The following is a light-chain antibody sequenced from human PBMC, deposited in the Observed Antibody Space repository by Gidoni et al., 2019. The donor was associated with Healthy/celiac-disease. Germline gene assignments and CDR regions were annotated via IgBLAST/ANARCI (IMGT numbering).Light chain of an antibody. CDR1: QRVLYSSNNKNY. J-gene: IGKJ1*01. CDR3: QQYYSTPLT. V-gene: IGKV4-1*01. Sequence: DIVMTQSPDSLAVSLGERATINCKSSQRVLYSSNNKNYLAWYQQKPGQPPKLHIYWASTRESGVPDRFSGSGSGTDFTLTISSLQAEDVAVYYCQQYYSTPLTFGQGTKVEIK. CDR2: WAS.